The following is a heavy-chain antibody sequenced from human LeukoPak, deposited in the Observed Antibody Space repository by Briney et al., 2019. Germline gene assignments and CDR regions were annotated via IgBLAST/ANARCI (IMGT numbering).Heavy chain of an antibody. CDR2: ISAYNGNT. Sequence: ASVKVSCKAPGYTFTSYGISWVRQAPGQGLEWMGWISAYNGNTNYAQKLQGRVTMTTDTSTSTAYMELRSLRSDDTAVYYCARTTYYYDSSGYLPDYWGQGTLVTVSS. J-gene: IGHJ4*02. CDR3: ARTTYYYDSSGYLPDY. CDR1: GYTFTSYG. V-gene: IGHV1-18*01. D-gene: IGHD3-22*01.